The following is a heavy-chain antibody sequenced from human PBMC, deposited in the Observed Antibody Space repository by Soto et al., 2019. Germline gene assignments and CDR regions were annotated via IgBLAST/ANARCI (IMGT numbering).Heavy chain of an antibody. V-gene: IGHV1-18*01. CDR2: ISAYNGKT. D-gene: IGHD6-13*01. Sequence: ASVKVSCKASGYTCTIYGISWVLQAPGQGLEWMGWISAYNGKTNYAQKLQGRVTMTTDTSTSTAYMELRSLRSDDTAVYYCAREVAAGTLDYWGQGTLVTVSS. CDR3: AREVAAGTLDY. CDR1: GYTCTIYG. J-gene: IGHJ4*02.